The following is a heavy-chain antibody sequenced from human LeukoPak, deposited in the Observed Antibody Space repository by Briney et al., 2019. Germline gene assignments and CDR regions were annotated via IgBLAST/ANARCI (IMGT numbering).Heavy chain of an antibody. CDR2: IIPILGIA. J-gene: IGHJ4*02. V-gene: IGHV1-69*04. CDR3: ARDLSGYSYGD. Sequence: SVKVSCKASGYTFTGYYMHWVRQAPGQGPEWMGRIIPILGIANYAQKFQGRVAITADKSTSTAYMELSSLRSEDTAVYYCARDLSGYSYGDWGQGTLVTVSS. CDR1: GYTFTGYY. D-gene: IGHD5-18*01.